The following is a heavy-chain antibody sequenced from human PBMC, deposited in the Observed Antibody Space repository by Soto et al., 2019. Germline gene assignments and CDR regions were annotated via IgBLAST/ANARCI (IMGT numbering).Heavy chain of an antibody. CDR2: IHPGDSDT. V-gene: IGHV5-51*01. CDR1: GFSFSKYT. CDR3: ARVPGVTFFGVVARPLYYGMDV. J-gene: IGHJ6*04. D-gene: IGHD3-3*01. Sequence: PGESLKISCEGSGFSFSKYTVGWVRQIPGKGLKWMGIIHPGDSDTRYSPSFQGRVTISADNSISPAYLHWSGLKASATALFYCARVPGVTFFGVVARPLYYGMDVGGKETTVTVSS.